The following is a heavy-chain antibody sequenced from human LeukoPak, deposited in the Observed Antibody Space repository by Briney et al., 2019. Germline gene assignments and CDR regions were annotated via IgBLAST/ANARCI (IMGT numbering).Heavy chain of an antibody. V-gene: IGHV1-18*01. CDR2: INAYNGNT. J-gene: IGHJ5*02. D-gene: IGHD2-15*01. CDR3: ARDYRSGGSCYLVLDP. Sequence: ASVKVSCKASGYTFTSYGISWVRQAPGQGLEWMGWINAYNGNTNYAQKLQGRVTMTTDTSTSTAYMELRSLRSDDTAVYYCARDYRSGGSCYLVLDPWGQGTLVTVSS. CDR1: GYTFTSYG.